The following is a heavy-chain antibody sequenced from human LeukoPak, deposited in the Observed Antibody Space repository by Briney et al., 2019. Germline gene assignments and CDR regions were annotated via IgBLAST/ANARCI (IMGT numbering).Heavy chain of an antibody. V-gene: IGHV3-30*03. Sequence: PGGSLRLSCAASGFTFSSYGMHWVRQAPGKGLEWVAVISYDGSNKYYADSVKGRFTISRDNSKNTLYLQMNSLRAEDTAVYYCARVGWLVRYFDYWGQGTLVTVSS. CDR3: ARVGWLVRYFDY. CDR1: GFTFSSYG. J-gene: IGHJ4*02. CDR2: ISYDGSNK. D-gene: IGHD6-19*01.